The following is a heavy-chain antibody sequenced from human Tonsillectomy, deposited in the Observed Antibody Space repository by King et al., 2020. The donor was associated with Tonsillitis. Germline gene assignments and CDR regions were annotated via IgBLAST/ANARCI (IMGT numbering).Heavy chain of an antibody. Sequence: VQLVESGGGVVQPGRSLRLSCAAPGFTFSSYAMHWVRQAPGKGLEWVAVISYDGSNKYYADSVKGRFTISRDNSKNTLYLQMNSLRAEDTAVCYCARETSSGGSCYDYWGQGTLVTVSS. CDR2: ISYDGSNK. CDR3: ARETSSGGSCYDY. D-gene: IGHD2-15*01. V-gene: IGHV3-30*04. J-gene: IGHJ4*02. CDR1: GFTFSSYA.